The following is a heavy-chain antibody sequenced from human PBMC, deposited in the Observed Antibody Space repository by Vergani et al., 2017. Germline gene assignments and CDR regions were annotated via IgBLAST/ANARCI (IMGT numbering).Heavy chain of an antibody. V-gene: IGHV3-21*06. CDR1: GFNFPSFT. CDR2: IKFPPGEI. CDR3: ARDITASVKSPPHPDWFDP. J-gene: IGHJ5*02. D-gene: IGHD4-17*01. Sequence: AYLVQSGGGLVTPGGSLRLSCAASGFNFPSFTMNWVRQAPGRGLEWISSIKFPPGEIFYADSVKGRFTISRDNVKNVLFLLMENLRAADTGVYFCARDITASVKSPPHPDWFDPWGQGSLVTVSS.